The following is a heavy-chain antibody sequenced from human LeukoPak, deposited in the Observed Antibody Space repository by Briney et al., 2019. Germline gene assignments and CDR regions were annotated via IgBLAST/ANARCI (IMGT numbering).Heavy chain of an antibody. J-gene: IGHJ3*02. CDR1: GFTFDNYA. CDR3: AKDIGADYYYDSSGYFI. V-gene: IGHV3-43*02. CDR2: ISGDGDST. Sequence: GGSLRLSCAASGFTFDNYAMHWVRQVPGRGLEWVSLISGDGDSTYYPDSVKGRFTISRDNSKNSLYLQMNSLRTEDTALYYCAKDIGADYYYDSSGYFIWGQGTMVTVSS. D-gene: IGHD3-22*01.